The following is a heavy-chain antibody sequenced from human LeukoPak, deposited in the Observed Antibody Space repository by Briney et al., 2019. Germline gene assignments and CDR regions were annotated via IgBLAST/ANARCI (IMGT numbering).Heavy chain of an antibody. V-gene: IGHV4-34*01. D-gene: IGHD1-14*01. J-gene: IGHJ6*02. Sequence: SETLSLTCTVSGGFFSGSYWTWIRQTPEKGLEWIGEADNSGSRNYSPSLRGRVTISVDTSKNQFSLKLTSLTAADTAVYFCARATYFDVTGFRPRRNHYGLDVWAKGLRSPSP. CDR3: ARATYFDVTGFRPRRNHYGLDV. CDR1: GGFFSGSY. CDR2: ADNSGSR.